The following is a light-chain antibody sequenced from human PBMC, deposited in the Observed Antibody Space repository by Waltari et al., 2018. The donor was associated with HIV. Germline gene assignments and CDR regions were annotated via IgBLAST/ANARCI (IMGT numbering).Light chain of an antibody. CDR3: CSYAGSYTWV. CDR1: SSHVGGYNY. CDR2: DVS. J-gene: IGLJ3*02. V-gene: IGLV2-11*01. Sequence: QSALTQPRSVSGSPGQSVTISCTGTSSHVGGYNYVPWSQQHPGKAPKLIIYDVSKRPSGVPDRFSGSKSGNTASLTISGLQAEDEADYYCCSYAGSYTWVFGGGTKLTVL.